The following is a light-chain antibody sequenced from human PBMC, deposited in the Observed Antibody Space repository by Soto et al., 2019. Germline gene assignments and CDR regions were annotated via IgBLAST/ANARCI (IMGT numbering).Light chain of an antibody. CDR1: QSISSW. Sequence: DIQMTQSPSTLSASVGDIVTITCRASQSISSWLAWYQQKPGKAPKLLIYDASSLESGVPSRFSGSGSGTEFTLTISSLQSEDFAVYYCQQYNNWPRTCGQGTKVDI. J-gene: IGKJ1*01. V-gene: IGKV1-5*01. CDR3: QQYNNWPRT. CDR2: DAS.